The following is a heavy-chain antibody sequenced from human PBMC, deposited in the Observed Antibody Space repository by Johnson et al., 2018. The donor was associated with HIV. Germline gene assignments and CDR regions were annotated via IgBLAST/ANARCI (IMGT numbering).Heavy chain of an antibody. Sequence: QVQQVESGGGVVQPGRSLRLSCAASGFTFSSYAMHWVRQAPGKGLEWVAVISYDGSNKYYADSVKGRFTISRDNSKNTLYLQMNSLGAEDTAVYYCARFDSGWQWQGLDIWGQGTMVTVSS. D-gene: IGHD6-19*01. CDR1: GFTFSSYA. J-gene: IGHJ3*02. CDR2: ISYDGSNK. V-gene: IGHV3-30*04. CDR3: ARFDSGWQWQGLDI.